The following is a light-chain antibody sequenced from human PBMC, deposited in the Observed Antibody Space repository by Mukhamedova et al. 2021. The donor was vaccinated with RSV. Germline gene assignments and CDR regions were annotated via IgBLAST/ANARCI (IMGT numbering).Light chain of an antibody. J-gene: IGKJ4*01. Sequence: WYQRRVHGKPPKLLIFDASSLESGVPSRLSGSGSGTDFTLTISSLQPEDFATYYCQHFNSYPLTFVGGTKVEIK. V-gene: IGKV1-13*02. CDR3: QHFNSYPLT. CDR2: DAS.